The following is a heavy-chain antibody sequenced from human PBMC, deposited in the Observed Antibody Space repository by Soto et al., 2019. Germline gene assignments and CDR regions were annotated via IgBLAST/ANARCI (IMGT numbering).Heavy chain of an antibody. CDR1: GGSISSYY. V-gene: IGHV4-59*08. D-gene: IGHD7-27*01. CDR2: IYYSGST. J-gene: IGHJ4*02. Sequence: QVQLQESGPGLVKPSETLSLPCTVSGGSISSYYWSWIRQPPGKGLEWIGYIYYSGSTNYNPSLKRRVTISVDTSKNQSSLKLSSVTAADTAVYYCARRWGRTFDYWGQGTLVTVSS. CDR3: ARRWGRTFDY.